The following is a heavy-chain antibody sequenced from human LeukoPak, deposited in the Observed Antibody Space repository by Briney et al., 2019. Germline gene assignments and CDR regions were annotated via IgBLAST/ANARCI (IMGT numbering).Heavy chain of an antibody. Sequence: SETLSLTCTVSGDSISSSSYCWGWIRQPPGKGLEWIGSFYYSGSTYYNPSLKSRLTISVDTSKNQFSLKLNSVTAADTAVYYCARRGGGSYFGDFDYWGQGTLVTVSS. D-gene: IGHD1-26*01. CDR1: GDSISSSSYC. J-gene: IGHJ4*02. CDR2: FYYSGST. CDR3: ARRGGGSYFGDFDY. V-gene: IGHV4-39*07.